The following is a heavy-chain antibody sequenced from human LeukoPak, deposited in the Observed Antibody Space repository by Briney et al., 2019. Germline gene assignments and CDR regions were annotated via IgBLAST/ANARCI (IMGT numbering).Heavy chain of an antibody. CDR2: ISSSGSTI. CDR3: AELGITMIGGV. D-gene: IGHD3-10*02. J-gene: IGHJ6*04. V-gene: IGHV3-48*03. Sequence: GGSLRLSCAASGFTFSSYEMNWVRQAPGKGLEWVSYISSSGSTIYYADSVKGRFTISRDNAKNSLYLQMNSLRAEDTAVYYCAELGITMIGGVWGKGTRVTISS. CDR1: GFTFSSYE.